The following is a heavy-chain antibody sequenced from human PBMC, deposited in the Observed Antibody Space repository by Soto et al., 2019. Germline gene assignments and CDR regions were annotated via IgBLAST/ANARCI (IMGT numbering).Heavy chain of an antibody. CDR2: IYHNGIT. CDR1: GTSISSTYW. Sequence: QVELKQSGPGLVRPSGTLSLTCRVSGTSISSTYWWTWVRQSPGKGLEWIGEIYHNGITKYNPSLKSRVSLSVDKSNNQFSPKLTSVTAADTAVYYCATVPPRIVVVLAEFPTWGQGTLVTVSS. D-gene: IGHD2-21*01. CDR3: ATVPPRIVVVLAEFPT. J-gene: IGHJ4*02. V-gene: IGHV4-4*02.